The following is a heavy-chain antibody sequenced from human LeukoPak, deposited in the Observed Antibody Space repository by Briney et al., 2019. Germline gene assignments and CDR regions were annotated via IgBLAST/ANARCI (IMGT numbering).Heavy chain of an antibody. CDR3: ARGPNSSGYYYD. D-gene: IGHD3-22*01. V-gene: IGHV1-8*03. CDR1: GYTFTSYD. Sequence: GASVKVSCKASGYTFTSYDINWVRQATGQGLEWMGWMNPNSGNTGYAQKFQGRVTITRNTSISTAYMELSSLRSEDTAVYYCARGPNSSGYYYDWGQGTLVTVSS. J-gene: IGHJ4*02. CDR2: MNPNSGNT.